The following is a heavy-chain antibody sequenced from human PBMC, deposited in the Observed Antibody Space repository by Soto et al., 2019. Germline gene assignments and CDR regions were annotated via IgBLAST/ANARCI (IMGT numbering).Heavy chain of an antibody. CDR3: AKDVDNSLDGWFDP. D-gene: IGHD1-1*01. CDR1: GFTFSSYG. CDR2: ISYDGSNK. Sequence: GGSLRLSCAASGFTFSSYGMHWVRQAPGKGLEWVALISYDGSNKYYADSVKGRFTISRDNSKNTLYLQMNSLRAEDTAVYYCAKDVDNSLDGWFDPWGQGTLVTVSS. J-gene: IGHJ5*02. V-gene: IGHV3-30*18.